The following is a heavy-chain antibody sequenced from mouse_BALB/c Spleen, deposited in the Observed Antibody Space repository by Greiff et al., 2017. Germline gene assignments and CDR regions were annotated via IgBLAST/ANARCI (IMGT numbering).Heavy chain of an antibody. CDR1: GFTFSSYT. Sequence: EVQVVESGGGLVKPGGSLKLSCAASGFTFSSYTMSWVRQTPEKRLEWVATISSGGSYTYYPDSVKGRFTISRDNAKNTLYLQMSSLKSEDTAMYYCTREGWDGDYFDYWGQGTTLTVSS. CDR2: ISSGGSYT. J-gene: IGHJ2*01. CDR3: TREGWDGDYFDY. V-gene: IGHV5-6-4*01. D-gene: IGHD4-1*01.